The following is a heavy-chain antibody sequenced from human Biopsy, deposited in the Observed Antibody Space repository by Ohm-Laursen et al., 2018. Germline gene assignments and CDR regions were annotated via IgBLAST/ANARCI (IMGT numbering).Heavy chain of an antibody. V-gene: IGHV1-8*01. CDR2: MSPNTGNT. J-gene: IGHJ4*02. Sequence: GASVTVSCQAYGYTFTSHDIKWVRQAAGRGIEWMGWMSPNTGNTVYAQRFQDRVTMTSDTSTGTAYMELTSLTSDDTSVYFCARWETTLGRSLDSWGQGTLVAVSS. CDR1: GYTFTSHD. CDR3: ARWETTLGRSLDS. D-gene: IGHD1-26*01.